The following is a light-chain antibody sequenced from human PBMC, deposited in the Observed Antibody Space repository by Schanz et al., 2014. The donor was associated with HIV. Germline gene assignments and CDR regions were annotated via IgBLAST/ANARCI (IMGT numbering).Light chain of an antibody. V-gene: IGLV2-14*02. Sequence: QSALTQPASVSGSPGQSITISCSGTSSDIGSYNLVSWYQHHPGKAPKFMIYEVSKRPSGVSNRFSGSKSGNTASLTISGLQADDEADYYCSSYTNRDIYVIGTGTKLTVL. CDR1: SSDIGSYNL. J-gene: IGLJ1*01. CDR2: EVS. CDR3: SSYTNRDIYV.